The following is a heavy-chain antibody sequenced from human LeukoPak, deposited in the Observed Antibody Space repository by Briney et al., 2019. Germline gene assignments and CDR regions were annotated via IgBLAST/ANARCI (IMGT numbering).Heavy chain of an antibody. D-gene: IGHD6-19*01. CDR2: IKQDGSEK. CDR3: ARDLTAVVTYYFDY. J-gene: IGHJ4*02. CDR1: GFTFSSYA. V-gene: IGHV3-7*01. Sequence: GGSLRLSCAASGFTFSSYAMSWVRQAPGKGLEWVANIKQDGSEKYYVDSVKGRFTISRDNAKNSLYLQMNSLRAEDTAVYYCARDLTAVVTYYFDYWGQGTLVTVSS.